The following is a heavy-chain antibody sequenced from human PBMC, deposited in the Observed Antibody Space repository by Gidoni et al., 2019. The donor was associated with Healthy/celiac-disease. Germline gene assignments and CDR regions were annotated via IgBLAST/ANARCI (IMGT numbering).Heavy chain of an antibody. D-gene: IGHD7-27*01. V-gene: IGHV4-34*01. J-gene: IGHJ4*02. CDR2: INHSGST. Sequence: QVQLQQWGAGLLKPSETLSLTCAVYGGSFSGYYWSWIRQPPGKGLEWIGEINHSGSTNYNPSLKSRVTISVDTSKNQFSLKLSSVTAADTAVYYCARTLLGAGDPLDYWGQGTLVTVSS. CDR3: ARTLLGAGDPLDY. CDR1: GGSFSGYY.